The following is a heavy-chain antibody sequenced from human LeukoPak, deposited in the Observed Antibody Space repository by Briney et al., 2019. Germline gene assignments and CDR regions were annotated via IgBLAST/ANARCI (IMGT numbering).Heavy chain of an antibody. CDR1: GFTFDDYA. CDR2: ISWNSGSI. V-gene: IGHV3-9*01. J-gene: IGHJ6*03. Sequence: GRSLRLSCAASGFTFDDYAMHWVRQAPGKGLEWVSGISWNSGSIGYADSVKGRFTISRDNAKNSLYLQMNSLRAEDTALYYCARVSGVVIIGNYYYMDVWDKGITVTVSS. CDR3: ARVSGVVIIGNYYYMDV. D-gene: IGHD3-3*01.